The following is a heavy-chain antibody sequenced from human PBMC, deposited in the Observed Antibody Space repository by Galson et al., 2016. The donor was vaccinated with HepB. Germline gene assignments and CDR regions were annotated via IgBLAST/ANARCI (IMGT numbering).Heavy chain of an antibody. V-gene: IGHV3-49*03. J-gene: IGHJ4*02. Sequence: SLRLSCAASGFTFGNYAMSWFRQAPGKGLEWVSFIRSKAYGGTTEYAASVKGRFTISRDDSKSIVYLQMDSLKAEDTAVYYCSRDGLHNWYYWGDYFGYWSQGTLVTVSS. D-gene: IGHD1-7*01. CDR2: IRSKAYGGTT. CDR1: GFTFGNYA. CDR3: SRDGLHNWYYWGDYFGY.